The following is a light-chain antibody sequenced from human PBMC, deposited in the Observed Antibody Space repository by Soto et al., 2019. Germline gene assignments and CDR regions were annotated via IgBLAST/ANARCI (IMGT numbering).Light chain of an antibody. J-gene: IGLJ1*01. V-gene: IGLV2-14*03. CDR1: NSDVGAYTF. Sequence: QSALTQPASVSGSPGQSITISCTGTNSDVGAYTFVSWYQQHPYKVPKLMIFDVSRRPSGVSDRFSGSKSGNTASLTISGLQPEDEADYYCSSYTSSSTHVFGSGTKLTVL. CDR2: DVS. CDR3: SSYTSSSTHV.